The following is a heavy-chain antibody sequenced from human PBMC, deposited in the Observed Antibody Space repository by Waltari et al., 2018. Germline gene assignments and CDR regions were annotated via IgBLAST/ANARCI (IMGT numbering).Heavy chain of an antibody. CDR3: ARAPGTLGYFQH. V-gene: IGHV3-23*04. CDR2: ISGSGGST. D-gene: IGHD1-1*01. Sequence: EVQLVESGGGLVQPGGSLRLSCAASGFTFSSYAMSWVRQAPGKGLEWVSAISGSGGSTYYADSVKGRFTISRDNAKNSLYLQMNSLRAEDTAVYYCARAPGTLGYFQHWGQGTLVTVSS. CDR1: GFTFSSYA. J-gene: IGHJ1*01.